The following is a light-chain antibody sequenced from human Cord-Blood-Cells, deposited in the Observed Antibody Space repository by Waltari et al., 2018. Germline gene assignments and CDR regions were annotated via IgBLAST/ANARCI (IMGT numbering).Light chain of an antibody. J-gene: IGKJ4*01. Sequence: IVLTQSPGTLSLSPGERATLSCRASQSVSSSYLAWYQQKPGQAPRLLISGASSRATGIPDRFSGSGSWTDFTLTIRRLEPEDFAVYYCQQYGSSPLTFGGGTKVEIK. CDR1: QSVSSSY. CDR3: QQYGSSPLT. CDR2: GAS. V-gene: IGKV3-20*01.